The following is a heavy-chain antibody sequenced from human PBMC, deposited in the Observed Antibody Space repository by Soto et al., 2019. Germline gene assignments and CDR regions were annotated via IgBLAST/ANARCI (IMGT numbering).Heavy chain of an antibody. Sequence: PGGSLRLSYSASGFTFTSYAMHWVRQAPGKGLEYVSAISSNGGNTFYADSVKGRFTISRDNSKNTLYLQMSSLRAEDTAVYYCVKGYCSSTSCLPFDYWGQGTLVTV. CDR1: GFTFTSYA. CDR3: VKGYCSSTSCLPFDY. CDR2: ISSNGGNT. J-gene: IGHJ4*02. D-gene: IGHD2-2*01. V-gene: IGHV3-64D*06.